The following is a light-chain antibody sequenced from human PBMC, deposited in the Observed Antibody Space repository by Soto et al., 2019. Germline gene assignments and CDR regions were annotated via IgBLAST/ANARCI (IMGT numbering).Light chain of an antibody. CDR3: QHYYTTPLT. CDR1: QTVLYSSNNKNY. J-gene: IGKJ4*01. Sequence: DIVMTQSPDSLAVSLGERATINCRSSQTVLYSSNNKNYLAWYQQKPGQPPKLLIYWASTRESGVPDRFSGSGSGTDFTLTINSLQAEDVAVYYCQHYYTTPLTFGGGTKVDI. CDR2: WAS. V-gene: IGKV4-1*01.